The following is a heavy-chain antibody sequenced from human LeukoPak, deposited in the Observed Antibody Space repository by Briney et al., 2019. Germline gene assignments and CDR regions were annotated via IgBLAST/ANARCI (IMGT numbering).Heavy chain of an antibody. CDR3: ARVGYSGYDYDY. CDR1: GFTFSSYS. J-gene: IGHJ4*02. V-gene: IGHV3-21*04. CDR2: ISGSNNYI. Sequence: PGGSLRLSCAASGFTFSSYSMNWVRQAPGKGLEWVSSISGSNNYIYYADSVKGRFTLSRDNAKNSLYLQMNSLRAEDTAVYYCARVGYSGYDYDYWGQGTLVTVSS. D-gene: IGHD5-12*01.